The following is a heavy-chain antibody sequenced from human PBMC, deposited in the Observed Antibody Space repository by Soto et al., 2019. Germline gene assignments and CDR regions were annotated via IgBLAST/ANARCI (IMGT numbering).Heavy chain of an antibody. CDR2: VDGSGYDT. D-gene: IGHD2-15*01. CDR1: GFTFSSHA. J-gene: IGHJ4*02. V-gene: IGHV3-23*01. CDR3: AREILAAAYAAKSAFDL. Sequence: GGSLRLSCAASGFTFSSHAMGWLRQAPGTGPEWVAFVDGSGYDTFYADSVKGRFTISRDNSDNSLYLHMDSLRAEDTGRYFCAREILAAAYAAKSAFDLWGQGTLVTVSS.